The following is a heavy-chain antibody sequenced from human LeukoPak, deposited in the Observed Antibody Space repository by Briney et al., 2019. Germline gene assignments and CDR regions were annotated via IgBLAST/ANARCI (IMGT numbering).Heavy chain of an antibody. CDR3: ARDLRPHYYYYYGMDV. D-gene: IGHD3-3*01. CDR2: IIPILGIA. V-gene: IGHV1-69*04. J-gene: IGHJ6*02. Sequence: SVKVSCKASRYTFTSYYMHWVRQAPGQGLEWMGRIIPILGIANYAQKFQGRVTITADKSTSTAYMELSSLRSEDTAVYYCARDLRPHYYYYYGMDVWGRGTTVTVSS. CDR1: RYTFTSYY.